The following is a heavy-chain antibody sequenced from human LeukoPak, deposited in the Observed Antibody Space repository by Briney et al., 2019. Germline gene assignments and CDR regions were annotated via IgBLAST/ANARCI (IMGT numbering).Heavy chain of an antibody. D-gene: IGHD3-10*01. V-gene: IGHV3-7*01. CDR2: IKQDGTEK. CDR1: GFTFSNYW. CDR3: ASGPYDYYGSGSPAPCDY. Sequence: GGSLRLSCAASGFTFSNYWMSWVRQAPGKGLEWVANIKQDGTEKYCVDSVKGRFTISRDNAKNSLYLQMNSLRAEDTAVYYCASGPYDYYGSGSPAPCDYWGQGTLVTVSS. J-gene: IGHJ4*02.